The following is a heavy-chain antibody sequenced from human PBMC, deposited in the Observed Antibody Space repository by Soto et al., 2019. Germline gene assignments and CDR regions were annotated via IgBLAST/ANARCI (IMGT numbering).Heavy chain of an antibody. V-gene: IGHV3-74*01. CDR3: ARDPTYFCDSSGYYGY. CDR1: GFTFSSYW. CDR2: INSDGSST. J-gene: IGHJ4*02. Sequence: EVQLVESGGGLVQPGGSLRLSCAASGFTFSSYWMHWVRQAPGKGLVWVSRINSDGSSTSYADSVKGRFTISRDNAKNTLDLQMNSLRAQYTAVYYCARDPTYFCDSSGYYGYWGQGALVTVSS. D-gene: IGHD3-22*01.